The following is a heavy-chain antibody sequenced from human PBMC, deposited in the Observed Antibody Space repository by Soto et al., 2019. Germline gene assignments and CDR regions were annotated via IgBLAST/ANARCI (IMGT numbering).Heavy chain of an antibody. CDR1: GGSFRGYY. CDR3: ARSGSNEYYGSGSYGY. D-gene: IGHD3-10*01. V-gene: IGHV4-34*01. Sequence: PSETLSLTCAVYGGSFRGYYWSWIRQPPGKGLEWIGEINHSGSTNYNPSIKSRVTISVDTSKNQFSLKLSSVTAADTAVYYCARSGSNEYYGSGSYGYWGQGTLVTVSS. CDR2: INHSGST. J-gene: IGHJ4*02.